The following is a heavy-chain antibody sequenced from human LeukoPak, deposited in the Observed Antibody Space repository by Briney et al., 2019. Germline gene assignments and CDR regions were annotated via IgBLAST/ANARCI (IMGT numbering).Heavy chain of an antibody. CDR1: GGSISGGGYY. V-gene: IGHV4-31*03. CDR3: ARAAEQWLVRPICWFDP. J-gene: IGHJ5*02. Sequence: PSQTLSLTCTVSGGSISGGGYYWSWIRQHPGKGLEWIGYIYYSGSTYYNPSLKSRVTISVDTSKNQFSLKLSSVTAADTAVYYCARAAEQWLVRPICWFDPWGQGALVTVSS. CDR2: IYYSGST. D-gene: IGHD6-19*01.